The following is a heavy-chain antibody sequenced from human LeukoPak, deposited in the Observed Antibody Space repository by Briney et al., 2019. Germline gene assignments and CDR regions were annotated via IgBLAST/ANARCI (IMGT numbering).Heavy chain of an antibody. J-gene: IGHJ4*02. CDR1: GGSISSYY. D-gene: IGHD2-15*01. CDR3: VRDLSGILSGLGYFDY. Sequence: SETLSLTCTVSGGSISSYYWSWIRQPPGKGLEWIGYIYYSGSTNYNPSLKSRVTISVDTSKNQFSLKLSSVTAADTAVYYCVRDLSGILSGLGYFDYWGQGTLVTVSS. V-gene: IGHV4-59*01. CDR2: IYYSGST.